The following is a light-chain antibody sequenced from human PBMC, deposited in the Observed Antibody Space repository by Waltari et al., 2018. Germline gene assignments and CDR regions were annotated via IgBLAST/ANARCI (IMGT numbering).Light chain of an antibody. CDR1: NSNIGRNA. CDR2: TDN. CDR3: ATWDDSLNGWV. V-gene: IGLV1-44*01. Sequence: QSVLTQPPSASGTPGQRVTISCSGSNSNIGRNAVNWYQQLPETAPKLRIYTDNRRPSGVPVRFSGSESGTSASRAISGLQSEDEADYHCATWDDSLNGWVFGGGTKVTVL. J-gene: IGLJ3*02.